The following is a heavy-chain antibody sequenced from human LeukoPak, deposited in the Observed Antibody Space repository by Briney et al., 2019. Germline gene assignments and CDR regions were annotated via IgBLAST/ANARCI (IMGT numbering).Heavy chain of an antibody. CDR3: ARARVVVTASLHDAFDI. CDR1: GGSLSSGSYY. J-gene: IGHJ3*02. D-gene: IGHD2-21*02. CDR2: IYTSRST. Sequence: SETMSLTCTVSGGSLSSGSYYWSWIRQPAGKGLEWIRRIYTSRSTNYNPSLKSRVTISVDSSKNQFSLKLSSVTAADTAVYYCARARVVVTASLHDAFDIWGQGTMVTVSS. V-gene: IGHV4-61*02.